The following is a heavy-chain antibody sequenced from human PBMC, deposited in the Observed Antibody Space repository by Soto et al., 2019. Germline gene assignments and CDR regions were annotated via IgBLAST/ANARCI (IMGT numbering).Heavy chain of an antibody. CDR2: IYYGRGNE. CDR3: ARWWNDEEWVETMDV. V-gene: IGHV3-33*01. CDR1: GFIFSEYG. J-gene: IGHJ6*01. Sequence: QVHLVESGGAVVQPGRSLRLSCGASGFIFSEYGMHWVRQAPGKGLEWVAVIYYGRGNEHYPESVRGRFTISRDNSKNMLYLEMKSLRAEDTAIYYCARWWNDEEWVETMDVWGQGTTVTVSS. D-gene: IGHD1-1*01.